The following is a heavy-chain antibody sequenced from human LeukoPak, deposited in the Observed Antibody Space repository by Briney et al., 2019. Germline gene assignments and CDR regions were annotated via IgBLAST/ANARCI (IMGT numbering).Heavy chain of an antibody. Sequence: SETLSPTCTVSGGSISSYYWSWIRQPPGKGLEWIGYIYYSGSTNYNPSLKSRVTISVDTSKNQFSLKLSSVTAADTAVYYCARVLLSNYDFWSGYSNWFDPWGQGTLVTVSS. J-gene: IGHJ5*02. D-gene: IGHD3-3*01. CDR1: GGSISSYY. V-gene: IGHV4-59*01. CDR2: IYYSGST. CDR3: ARVLLSNYDFWSGYSNWFDP.